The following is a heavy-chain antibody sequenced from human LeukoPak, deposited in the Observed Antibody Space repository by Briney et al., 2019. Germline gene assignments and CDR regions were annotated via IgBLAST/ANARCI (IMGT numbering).Heavy chain of an antibody. Sequence: ASVKVSCKASGYTFTGYYMHWVRQAPGQGLEWMGWISAYNGNTNYAQKLQGRVTMTTDTSTSTAYMELRSLRSDDTAVYYCARETSGDGDSDYWGQGTLVTVSS. D-gene: IGHD4-17*01. CDR2: ISAYNGNT. J-gene: IGHJ4*02. V-gene: IGHV1-18*04. CDR1: GYTFTGYY. CDR3: ARETSGDGDSDY.